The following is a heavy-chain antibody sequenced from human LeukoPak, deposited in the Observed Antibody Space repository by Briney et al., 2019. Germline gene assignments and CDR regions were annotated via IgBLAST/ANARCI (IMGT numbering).Heavy chain of an antibody. V-gene: IGHV3-48*03. Sequence: GGSLRLSCAASGFSFSNYAMNWVRQAPGKGLEWVSYISSSGSTIYYADSVKGRFTISRDNAKNSLYLQMNSLRAEDTAVYYCASLGYSYGSDYYFDYWGQGTLVTVSS. J-gene: IGHJ4*02. D-gene: IGHD5-18*01. CDR1: GFSFSNYA. CDR2: ISSSGSTI. CDR3: ASLGYSYGSDYYFDY.